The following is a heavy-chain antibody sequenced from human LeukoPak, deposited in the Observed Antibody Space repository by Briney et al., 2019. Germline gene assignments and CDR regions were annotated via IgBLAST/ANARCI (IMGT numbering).Heavy chain of an antibody. CDR2: INPNSGGT. CDR3: ARVQRSGWQLDY. J-gene: IGHJ4*02. Sequence: ASVKVSCKASGYTFTSYYIHWVRQAPGQGLEWMGWINPNSGGTNYAQKFQGRATLTTDTSTGTAYMELSRLRSDDTALYYCARVQRSGWQLDYWGQGTLVIVSS. V-gene: IGHV1-2*02. CDR1: GYTFTSYY. D-gene: IGHD6-19*01.